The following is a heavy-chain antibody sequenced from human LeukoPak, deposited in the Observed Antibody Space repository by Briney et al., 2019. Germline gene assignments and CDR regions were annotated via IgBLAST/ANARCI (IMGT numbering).Heavy chain of an antibody. J-gene: IGHJ4*02. CDR3: AKDLSSSGPPNFDY. Sequence: RTGGSLRLSCAASGFGFGTSAMSWVRQAPGKGLEWVSHISASGASLYYADSVKGRFTISRDNSKKTLYLQMNSLRAEDTAVYYCAKDLSSSGPPNFDYWGQGTLVTVSS. CDR1: GFGFGTSA. CDR2: ISASGASL. D-gene: IGHD6-6*01. V-gene: IGHV3-23*01.